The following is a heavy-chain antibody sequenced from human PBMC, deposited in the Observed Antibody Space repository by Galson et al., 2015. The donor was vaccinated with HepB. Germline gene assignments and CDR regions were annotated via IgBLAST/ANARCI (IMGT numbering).Heavy chain of an antibody. CDR1: GHIFANYA. Sequence: SVKVSCKASGHIFANYAVNWVRQAPGQGLEWMGWINTNTGNPTYAQAFTGRFVFSLDTSVSTTYLQINSLKAEDTAIYYCARSTISGYGLDVWGLGTTVTVSS. J-gene: IGHJ6*02. D-gene: IGHD5/OR15-5a*01. CDR2: INTNTGNP. V-gene: IGHV7-4-1*02. CDR3: ARSTISGYGLDV.